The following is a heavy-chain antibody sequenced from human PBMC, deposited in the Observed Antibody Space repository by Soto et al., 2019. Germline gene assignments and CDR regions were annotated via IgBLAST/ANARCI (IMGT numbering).Heavy chain of an antibody. CDR3: ARGGYCSGGSCYPRNYFDY. V-gene: IGHV1-18*01. CDR2: ISAYNGNT. J-gene: IGHJ4*02. Sequence: ASVKVSCKASGYTFTSYGISWVRQAPGQGLEWMGWISAYNGNTNYAQKLQGRVNMTTDTSTSTAYMELRSLRSDDTAVYYCARGGYCSGGSCYPRNYFDYWGQGTLVTVSS. D-gene: IGHD2-15*01. CDR1: GYTFTSYG.